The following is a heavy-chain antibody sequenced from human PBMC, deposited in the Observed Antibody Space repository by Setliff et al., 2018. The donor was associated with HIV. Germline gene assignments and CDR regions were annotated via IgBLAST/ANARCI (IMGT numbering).Heavy chain of an antibody. CDR2: IISILGIT. CDR3: AGLRGDEAFDV. V-gene: IGHV1-69*10. D-gene: IGHD5-12*01. CDR1: GGSSSTHA. J-gene: IGHJ3*01. Sequence: ASVKVSCKASGGSSSTHAMNWVRQAPGQGLEWMGQIISILGITNYAQKFQGRVTLTADESTSTMYMELSSLTSDDTAVYYCAGLRGDEAFDVWGQGTMVTVSS.